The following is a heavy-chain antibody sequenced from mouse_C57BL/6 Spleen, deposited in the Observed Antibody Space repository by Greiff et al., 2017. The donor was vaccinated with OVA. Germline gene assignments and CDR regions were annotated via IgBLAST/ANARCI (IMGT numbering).Heavy chain of an antibody. CDR1: GYTFTDYY. Sequence: EVQLQQSGPELVKPGASVKISCKASGYTFTDYYMNWVKQSHGKSLEWIGDINPNNGGTSYNQKFKGKATLTVDKSSSTAYMELRSLTSEDSAVYYCATSITTVGGAWFAYWGQWTLVTVSA. J-gene: IGHJ3*01. CDR3: ATSITTVGGAWFAY. D-gene: IGHD1-1*01. CDR2: INPNNGGT. V-gene: IGHV1-26*01.